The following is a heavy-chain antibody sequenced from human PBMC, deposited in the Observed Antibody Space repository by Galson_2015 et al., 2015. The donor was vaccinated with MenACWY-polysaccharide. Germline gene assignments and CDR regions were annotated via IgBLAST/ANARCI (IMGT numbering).Heavy chain of an antibody. CDR2: IRSKAYGGTT. CDR3: TSPNYVGDSSSWYLALDY. D-gene: IGHD6-13*01. CDR1: GFTFSGSA. Sequence: SLRLSCAASGFTFSGSAMHWVRQASGKGLEWVGRIRSKAYGGTTEYAASVKGRFTISRDDSKSIAYLQMNSLKTEDTAVYYCTSPNYVGDSSSWYLALDYWGQGTLVTVSS. V-gene: IGHV3-49*04. J-gene: IGHJ4*02.